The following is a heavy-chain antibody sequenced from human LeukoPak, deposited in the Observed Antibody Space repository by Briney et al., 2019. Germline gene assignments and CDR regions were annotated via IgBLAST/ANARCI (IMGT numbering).Heavy chain of an antibody. CDR2: INHSGST. Sequence: SETLSLTCAVYGGSFSGYYWSWIRQPPGKGLEWIGEINHSGSTNYNPSLKSRVTISVDTSKNQFSLKLSSVTAADTAVYYCASLTLGYYYDSSGSDPTTYYFDYWGQGTLVTVSS. CDR1: GGSFSGYY. J-gene: IGHJ4*02. D-gene: IGHD3-22*01. V-gene: IGHV4-34*01. CDR3: ASLTLGYYYDSSGSDPTTYYFDY.